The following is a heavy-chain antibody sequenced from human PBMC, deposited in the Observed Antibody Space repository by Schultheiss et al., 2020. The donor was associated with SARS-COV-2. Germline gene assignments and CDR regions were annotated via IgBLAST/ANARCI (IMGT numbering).Heavy chain of an antibody. CDR2: IYTSGST. CDR1: GGSISSGSYY. D-gene: IGHD3-22*01. J-gene: IGHJ4*02. Sequence: SETLSLTCTVSGGSISSGSYYWSWIRQPAGKGLEWIGRIYTSGSTNYNPSLKSRVTISVDKSKSQFSLELSSVTAADTAVYYCAREGYFDTSGYPTFDRWGQGTLVTVSS. V-gene: IGHV4-61*02. CDR3: AREGYFDTSGYPTFDR.